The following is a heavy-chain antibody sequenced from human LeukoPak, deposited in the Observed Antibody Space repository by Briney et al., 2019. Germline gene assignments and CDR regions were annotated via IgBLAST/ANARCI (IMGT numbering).Heavy chain of an antibody. CDR1: GFTFSSYP. CDR2: INNSGGST. Sequence: GGSLRLSCAASGFTFSSYPMTWVRQAPGKGLEWVSLINNSGGSTYYADSAKGRFTISRDNSQNTLYLQMNSLRAEDTAVYYCARTVYGSGSPYYWGQGTLVTVSS. D-gene: IGHD3-10*01. J-gene: IGHJ4*02. V-gene: IGHV3-23*01. CDR3: ARTVYGSGSPYY.